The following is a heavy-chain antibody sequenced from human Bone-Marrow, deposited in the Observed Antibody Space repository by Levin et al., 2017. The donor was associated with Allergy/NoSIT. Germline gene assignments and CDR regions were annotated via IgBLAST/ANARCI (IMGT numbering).Heavy chain of an antibody. CDR1: GYTLTELS. J-gene: IGHJ4*02. V-gene: IGHV1-24*01. CDR2: FDIEDGET. D-gene: IGHD4-17*01. CDR3: AIEGGGYGDSSLYFDY. Sequence: GASVKVSCKVSGYTLTELSMHWVRQAPGKGLEWMGGFDIEDGETIYARKFQGRVTMTEDTSTDTAYMELSSLRSEDTAVYFCAIEGGGYGDSSLYFDYWGQGTLVTVSS.